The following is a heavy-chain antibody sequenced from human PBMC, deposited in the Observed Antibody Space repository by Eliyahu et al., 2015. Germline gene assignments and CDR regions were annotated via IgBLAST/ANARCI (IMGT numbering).Heavy chain of an antibody. V-gene: IGHV3-21*02. CDR3: AREARYASSSNLDYFDY. Sequence: EVQLVESGGGLVKPGGSLRLSCAASGFTFSRYTMNWVRQAPGKGLEWVSSISSNGYYIYYADSLRGRFTISRDNARNSLFLQMNSLTAGDTAVYYCAREARYASSSNLDYFDYWGQGSLVTVSS. CDR1: GFTFSRYT. CDR2: ISSNGYYI. J-gene: IGHJ4*02. D-gene: IGHD6-6*01.